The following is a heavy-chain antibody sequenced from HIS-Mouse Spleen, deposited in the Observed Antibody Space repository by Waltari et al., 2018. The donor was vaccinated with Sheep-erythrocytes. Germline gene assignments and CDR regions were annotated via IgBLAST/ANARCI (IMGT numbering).Heavy chain of an antibody. CDR1: GYTFTVYY. V-gene: IGHV1-2*02. J-gene: IGHJ4*02. CDR2: INPNSGGT. D-gene: IGHD3-10*01. CDR3: ASGVIPYGSGSYFLDY. Sequence: QVQLVQSGAEVKKPGASVKVSCQASGYTFTVYYMHWVRQAPGQGLEWMGWINPNSGGTNYAQKFQGRVTMTRDTSISTAYMELSRLRSDDTAVYYCASGVIPYGSGSYFLDYWGQGTLVTVSS.